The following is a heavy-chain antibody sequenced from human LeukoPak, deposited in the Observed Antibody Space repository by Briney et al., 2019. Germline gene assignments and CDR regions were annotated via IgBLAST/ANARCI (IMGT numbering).Heavy chain of an antibody. CDR1: GGTFSSYA. CDR3: ASVYYYDSSGYYRSAEYFQH. V-gene: IGHV1-69*05. J-gene: IGHJ1*01. Sequence: SVKVSCKASGGTFSSYAISWVRQAPGQGLEWMGRLIPIFGTANYAQKFQGRVTITTDESTSTAYMELSSLRSEDTAVYYCASVYYYDSSGYYRSAEYFQHWGQGTLVTVSS. CDR2: LIPIFGTA. D-gene: IGHD3-22*01.